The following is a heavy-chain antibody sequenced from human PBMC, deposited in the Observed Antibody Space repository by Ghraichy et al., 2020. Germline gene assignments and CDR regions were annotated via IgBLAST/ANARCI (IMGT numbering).Heavy chain of an antibody. V-gene: IGHV3-21*01. Sequence: ETLSLTCTASGFTFSSYSRNWVRQAPGKGLEWVSSMNSASSYIYYADSVKGRFTISRDNAKNSLYLQMNSLIAEDTAVYYFARVPSTVPTWGQGTMVTVSS. J-gene: IGHJ3*01. CDR2: MNSASSYI. CDR1: GFTFSSYS. CDR3: ARVPSTVPT. D-gene: IGHD6-6*01.